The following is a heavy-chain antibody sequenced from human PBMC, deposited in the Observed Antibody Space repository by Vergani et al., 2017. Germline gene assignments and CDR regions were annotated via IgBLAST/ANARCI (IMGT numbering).Heavy chain of an antibody. CDR2: ISGSGGST. CDR3: AKDSGLYCSSTSCYAPGTFDY. V-gene: IGHV3-23*04. J-gene: IGHJ4*02. CDR1: GFTFSSYA. Sequence: VQLVESGGGLVQPGGSLRLSCAASGFTFSSYAMSWVRQAPGKGLEWVSAISGSGGSTYYADSVKGRFTISRDNSKNTLYLQMNSLRAEDTAVYYCAKDSGLYCSSTSCYAPGTFDYWGQGTLVTVSS. D-gene: IGHD2-2*01.